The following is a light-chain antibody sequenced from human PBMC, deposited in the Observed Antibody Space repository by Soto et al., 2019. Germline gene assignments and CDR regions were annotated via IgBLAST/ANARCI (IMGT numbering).Light chain of an antibody. CDR2: DGS. CDR3: QRRTGWLWT. CDR1: QSISTY. J-gene: IGKJ1*01. V-gene: IGKV3-11*01. Sequence: EIVLTQSPATLSLSPGERATLSCRVSQSISTYLAWYQQKPGQAPRILIYDGSNRSTGTPARFSGNGYGTDFTLTVSSLEPEDFTVYYCQRRTGWLWTFGQGTKVQLK.